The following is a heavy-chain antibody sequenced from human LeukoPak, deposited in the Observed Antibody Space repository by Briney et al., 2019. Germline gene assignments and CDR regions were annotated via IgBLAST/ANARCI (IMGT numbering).Heavy chain of an antibody. V-gene: IGHV1-18*01. CDR1: GYTFTSYG. D-gene: IGHD6-19*01. Sequence: ASVKVSCKASGYTFTSYGISWVRQAPGQGLEWMGWISAYNGNANYAQRLQGRVTMTTDTSTSTAYMELRSLRSDDTAVYYCARDSSGSDAFDIWGQGTMVTVSS. J-gene: IGHJ3*02. CDR2: ISAYNGNA. CDR3: ARDSSGSDAFDI.